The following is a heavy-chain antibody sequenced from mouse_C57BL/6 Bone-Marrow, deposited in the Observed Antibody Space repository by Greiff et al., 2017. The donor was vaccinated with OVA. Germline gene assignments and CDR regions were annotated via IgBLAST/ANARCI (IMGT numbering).Heavy chain of an antibody. D-gene: IGHD2-4*01. Sequence: EVQVVESGGDLVKPGGSLKLSCAASGFTFSSYGMSWVRQTPDKRLEWVATISSGGSYTYYPDSVKGRFTISRDNAKNTLYLQMSSLKSEDTAMYYCARQLIYYDYDGLAYWGQGTLVTVSA. V-gene: IGHV5-6*01. J-gene: IGHJ3*01. CDR1: GFTFSSYG. CDR3: ARQLIYYDYDGLAY. CDR2: ISSGGSYT.